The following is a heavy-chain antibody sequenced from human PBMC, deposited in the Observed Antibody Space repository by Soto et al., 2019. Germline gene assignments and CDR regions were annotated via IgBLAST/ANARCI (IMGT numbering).Heavy chain of an antibody. D-gene: IGHD3-22*01. CDR2: IYYSGST. V-gene: IGHV4-39*01. CDR1: GGSISSSSFY. J-gene: IGHJ4*02. Sequence: SETLSLTCTVSGGSISSSSFYWGWIRQPPGKGLEWIASIYYSGSTYYNPSLKSRVTISVDTSKNQFSLKLSSVTAADTSVYYCARQPGSSGFYYGSDYWGQGTLVTVSS. CDR3: ARQPGSSGFYYGSDY.